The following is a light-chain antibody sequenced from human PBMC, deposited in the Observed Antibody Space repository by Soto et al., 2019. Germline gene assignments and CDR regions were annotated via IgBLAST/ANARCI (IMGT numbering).Light chain of an antibody. CDR3: TSYTSSATVV. J-gene: IGLJ2*01. Sequence: QSALTQPASVPGSPGQSITISCTGTSSDVGGYNYVSWYQQHPGKAPKLMIYEVSNRPSGVSNRFSGSKSGNTASLTISGLQAEDEADYYSTSYTSSATVVFGGGTKLTVL. CDR2: EVS. V-gene: IGLV2-14*01. CDR1: SSDVGGYNY.